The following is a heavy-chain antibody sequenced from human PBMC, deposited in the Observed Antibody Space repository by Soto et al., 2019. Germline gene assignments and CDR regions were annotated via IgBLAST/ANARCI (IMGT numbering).Heavy chain of an antibody. J-gene: IGHJ5*02. CDR1: GGSIPSGGYS. CDR3: ARVPDR. D-gene: IGHD2-2*01. CDR2: IYHSGST. V-gene: IGHV4-30-2*01. Sequence: SETLSLTCAVSGGSIPSGGYSWSWIRQPPGKGLEWIGYIYHSGSTYYNPSLKSRVTISVDRSKNQFSLKLSSVTAADTAVYYCARVPDRWGQGTLVTVS.